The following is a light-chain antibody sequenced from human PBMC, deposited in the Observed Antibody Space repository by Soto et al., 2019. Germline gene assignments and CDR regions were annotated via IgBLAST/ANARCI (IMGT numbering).Light chain of an antibody. Sequence: EIVLTQSPGTLSLSPGKRATLSCRASQSVDDMYLAWYQQKPGQPPRLLIYGASNRASGIPNRFSGSGSGTDFTLTVSRLEPEDFAVYYCQFGTLVWTFGQGTKVEVK. CDR3: QFGTLVWT. CDR1: QSVDDMY. J-gene: IGKJ1*01. CDR2: GAS. V-gene: IGKV3-20*01.